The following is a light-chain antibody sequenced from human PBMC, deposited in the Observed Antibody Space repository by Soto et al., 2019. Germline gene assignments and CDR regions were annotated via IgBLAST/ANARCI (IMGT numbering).Light chain of an antibody. CDR3: QQANTFSLT. V-gene: IGKV1-12*01. Sequence: DIQMPQSPSSVSASVGDRVTITCRASQGINKWLAWYQQKPGTAPKLLIFSAFSLQSGVPSRFSGSGSGTDFTLTISSLQPEYFATYYCQQANTFSLTFGGGTKVEI. CDR1: QGINKW. J-gene: IGKJ4*01. CDR2: SAF.